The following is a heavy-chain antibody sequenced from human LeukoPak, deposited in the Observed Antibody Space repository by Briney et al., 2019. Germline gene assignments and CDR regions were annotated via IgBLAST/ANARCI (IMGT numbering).Heavy chain of an antibody. D-gene: IGHD1/OR15-1a*01. CDR3: ARAVGNWSNQWGLVY. CDR1: GGSVTTSY. V-gene: IGHV4-59*02. Sequence: SETLSLTCTVSGGSVTTSYWNWIRQPPGKGPEWIGYIYYSGSTNYNPSLKSRVTISVDTSKNQFSLKLSSVTAADTAVYYCARAVGNWSNQWGLVYWGQGTLVTVSS. J-gene: IGHJ4*02. CDR2: IYYSGST.